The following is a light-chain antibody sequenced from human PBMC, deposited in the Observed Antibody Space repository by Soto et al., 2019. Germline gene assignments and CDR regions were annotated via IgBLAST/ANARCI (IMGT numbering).Light chain of an antibody. CDR3: CSYAGSYVYV. Sequence: QPALTQPRSVSGSPGQSVSISCTGTSSDVGGYNYVSWYQQHPGKAPKLMLHDVSKRPSGVPDRFSGSKSGNTASLTISGLQAEDEADYYCCSYAGSYVYVFGTGTKVTVL. J-gene: IGLJ1*01. V-gene: IGLV2-11*01. CDR2: DVS. CDR1: SSDVGGYNY.